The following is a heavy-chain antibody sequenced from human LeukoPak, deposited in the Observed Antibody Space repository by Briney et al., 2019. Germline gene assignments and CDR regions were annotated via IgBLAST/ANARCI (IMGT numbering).Heavy chain of an antibody. D-gene: IGHD6-19*01. CDR1: GYTFADHY. V-gene: IGHV7-4-1*02. Sequence: GASVKVSCKASGYTFADHYIHWVRQAPGQGLEWMGWIDTNTGNPTYAQGFTGRFVFSLDTSVSTAYLQISSLEAEDTAVYYCARALAVGGSYYYYMDVWGKGTTVTVSS. CDR2: IDTNTGNP. CDR3: ARALAVGGSYYYYMDV. J-gene: IGHJ6*03.